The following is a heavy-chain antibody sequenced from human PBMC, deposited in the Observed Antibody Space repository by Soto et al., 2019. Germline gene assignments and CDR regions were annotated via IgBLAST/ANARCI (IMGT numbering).Heavy chain of an antibody. Sequence: QVQLVESGGGVVQPGRSLRLSCAASGFTFSTYDTHYVRQAPGKGLEWVAVISYDGSNKYYADSVKGRFTISRDNSKNTLYLQMNSLRAEDTAVYYCAKGYSSSWYYFDYWGQGTLVTVSS. CDR2: ISYDGSNK. J-gene: IGHJ4*02. CDR3: AKGYSSSWYYFDY. D-gene: IGHD6-13*01. CDR1: GFTFSTYD. V-gene: IGHV3-30*18.